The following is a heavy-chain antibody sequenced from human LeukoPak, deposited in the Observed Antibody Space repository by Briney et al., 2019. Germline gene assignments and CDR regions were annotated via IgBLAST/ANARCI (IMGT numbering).Heavy chain of an antibody. D-gene: IGHD3-10*01. Sequence: GGSLRLSCAASGFTFSSYGIHWVRQAPGKGLEWVTFIAYDGRNKYYADSVKGRFTISRDNSKNTLYLQMNSLRAEDTAVYYCAKDNAYYYADYWGQGTLVTVSS. J-gene: IGHJ4*02. CDR2: IAYDGRNK. V-gene: IGHV3-30*02. CDR1: GFTFSSYG. CDR3: AKDNAYYYADY.